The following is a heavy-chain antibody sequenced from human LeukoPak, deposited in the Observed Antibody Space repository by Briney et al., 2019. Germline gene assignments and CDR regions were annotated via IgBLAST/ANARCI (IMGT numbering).Heavy chain of an antibody. CDR1: GYTFTSYG. J-gene: IGHJ4*02. CDR2: ISAYNGNT. V-gene: IGHV1-18*01. Sequence: ASVKVSCKASGYTFTSYGISWVRQAPGQGLEWMGWISAYNGNTNYAQKLQGRVTMTTDTSTSTAYMELRSLRSDDTAVYYCARGGAEPYYYDSSGYYGRGTSFDYWGQGTLVTVSP. CDR3: ARGGAEPYYYDSSGYYGRGTSFDY. D-gene: IGHD3-22*01.